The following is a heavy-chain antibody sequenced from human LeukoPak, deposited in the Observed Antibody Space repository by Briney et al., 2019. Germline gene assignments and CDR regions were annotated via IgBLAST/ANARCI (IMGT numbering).Heavy chain of an antibody. Sequence: GESLKISCRGSGYSFTTYWIGWVRQMPGKGLEWMGRIDPGDSFTKYRPSLEGRVTISVDKSLSTVYLQWSSLKASDTAIYYCARDGGGVSSWVSHWGQGTLVTVSS. CDR2: IDPGDSFT. V-gene: IGHV5-10-1*01. J-gene: IGHJ4*02. CDR3: ARDGGGVSSWVSH. D-gene: IGHD2-8*02. CDR1: GYSFTTYW.